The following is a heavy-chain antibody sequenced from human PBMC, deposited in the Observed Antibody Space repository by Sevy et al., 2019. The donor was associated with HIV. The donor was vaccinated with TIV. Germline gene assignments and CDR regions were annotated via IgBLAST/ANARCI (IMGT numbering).Heavy chain of an antibody. CDR2: INPNDGVT. D-gene: IGHD4-17*01. J-gene: IGHJ6*02. CDR1: GYTFTDYY. V-gene: IGHV1-2*02. Sequence: ASVKVSCKASGYTFTDYYIHWVRQAPGQGLEWMAWINPNDGVTNYAQRFQGGVTVTRDTSVSTAYMELRGLRYDDTAIYYCARLTTMPTSDLYGMDVWGPGTTVTVSS. CDR3: ARLTTMPTSDLYGMDV.